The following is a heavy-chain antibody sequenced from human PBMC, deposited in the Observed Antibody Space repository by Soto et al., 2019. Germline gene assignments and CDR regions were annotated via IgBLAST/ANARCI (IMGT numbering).Heavy chain of an antibody. CDR3: ARQEYQLVIPRPGDYFYGMDV. D-gene: IGHD2-2*01. J-gene: IGHJ6*02. V-gene: IGHV4-39*01. CDR2: IYYSGST. CDR1: GGSISSSSYY. Sequence: QLQLQESGPGLVKPSETLSLTCTVSGGSISSSSYYWGWIRQPPGKGLEWIGSIYYSGSTYYNPSLKSRVTISVDTSKNQFPLKLSSVTAADTAVYYCARQEYQLVIPRPGDYFYGMDVWGQGTTVTVSS.